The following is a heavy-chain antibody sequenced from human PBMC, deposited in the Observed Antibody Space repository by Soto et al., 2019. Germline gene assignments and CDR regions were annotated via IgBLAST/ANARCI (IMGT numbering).Heavy chain of an antibody. V-gene: IGHV1-69*01. CDR3: ARGKEHSWIQPMVTSPPTY. J-gene: IGHJ4*02. D-gene: IGHD5-18*01. Sequence: QVQLVQSGAEVKKPGSSVKVSCKASGGTFSSYAISWVRQAPGQGLEWMGGIIPIFGTANYAQKFQGRVTITADESTSTAYMELSSLRSKDTAVYYCARGKEHSWIQPMVTSPPTYWGQGTMVTVSS. CDR2: IIPIFGTA. CDR1: GGTFSSYA.